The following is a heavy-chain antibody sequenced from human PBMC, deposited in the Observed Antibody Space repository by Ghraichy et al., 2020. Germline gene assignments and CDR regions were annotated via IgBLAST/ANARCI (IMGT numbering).Heavy chain of an antibody. CDR1: GFTFSSYG. CDR2: ISYDGSNE. D-gene: IGHD1-7*01. CDR3: AKDTHNWNYEGGGYYYGMDV. Sequence: GESLNISCAASGFTFSSYGLHWVRQAPGKGLRWVAVISYDGSNEYYADSVKGRFTISRDNSKNTLYLQMSSLRAEDTAVYYCAKDTHNWNYEGGGYYYGMDVWGQGTTVTVSS. J-gene: IGHJ6*02. V-gene: IGHV3-30*18.